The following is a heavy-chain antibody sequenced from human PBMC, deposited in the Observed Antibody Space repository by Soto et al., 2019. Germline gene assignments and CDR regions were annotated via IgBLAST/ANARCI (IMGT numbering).Heavy chain of an antibody. CDR1: EFTFSSYA. CDR2: VSYDGSSK. D-gene: IGHD3-16*02. V-gene: IGHV3-30-3*01. CDR3: ARGFRGAAIVPHWSFEL. J-gene: IGHJ2*01. Sequence: QVQLVESGGGVVQPGRSLRLSCAASEFTFSSYAMHWVRQAPGKGLEWVSDVSYDGSSKYYADSLKGRFTISRDNSKNTLYRQMTSLRPEDTAVYYCARGFRGAAIVPHWSFELWGRGTLVVVSS.